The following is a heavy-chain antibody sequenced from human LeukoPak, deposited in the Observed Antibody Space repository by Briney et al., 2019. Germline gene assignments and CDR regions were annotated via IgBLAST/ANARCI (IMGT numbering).Heavy chain of an antibody. Sequence: PSETQSLTCIVSGDSISSYYWSWIRQPPGKGLEWIGCTSHSGSTNSNPSLKSRVTISVDTSKNQFSLTLSSVTAADMAVYYCARGLLYYYDSSGYYSYFDYWGQGTLVTVSS. D-gene: IGHD3-22*01. CDR3: ARGLLYYYDSSGYYSYFDY. CDR1: GDSISSYY. V-gene: IGHV4-59*01. CDR2: TSHSGST. J-gene: IGHJ4*02.